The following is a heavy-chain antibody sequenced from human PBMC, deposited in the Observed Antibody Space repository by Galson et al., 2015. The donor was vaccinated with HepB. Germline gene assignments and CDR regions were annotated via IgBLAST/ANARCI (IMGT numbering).Heavy chain of an antibody. CDR1: GFIFTNFD. CDR3: AKDLQRRSGWFGVDY. J-gene: IGHJ4*02. Sequence: SLRLSCAASGFIFTNFDMMWVRQAPGKGLEWVSGVSNGGDRTYYADSVKGRFTISRDNAKNTVYLQMHNLRAEDTAVYYCAKDLQRRSGWFGVDYWGQGALVTVSS. D-gene: IGHD6-19*01. V-gene: IGHV3-23*01. CDR2: VSNGGDRT.